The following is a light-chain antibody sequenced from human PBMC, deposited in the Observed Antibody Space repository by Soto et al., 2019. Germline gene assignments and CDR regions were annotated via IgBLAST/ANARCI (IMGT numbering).Light chain of an antibody. V-gene: IGKV3D-20*02. Sequence: EIVLTQSPGTLSLFPVARANLSCRASQSVSSSYLAWYQQKPGQAPMILIYGASTRATGIPARFSGSGSGTEFTLTIKGLEPEDSAVYYCQQRGNWPPTWTCGQGTKVAIK. CDR1: QSVSSSY. CDR2: GAS. CDR3: QQRGNWPPTWT. J-gene: IGKJ1*01.